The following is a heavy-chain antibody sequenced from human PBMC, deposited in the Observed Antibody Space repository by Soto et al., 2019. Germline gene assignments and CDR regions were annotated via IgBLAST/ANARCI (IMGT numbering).Heavy chain of an antibody. CDR2: ISYVGSST. CDR3: ASTGSGYGALTGRYFYYYHTIDV. J-gene: IGHJ6*01. Sequence: GGSLRISCAASGFLFSTYALHWVRQAPGKGLEWVAVISYVGSSTSFADSVMGRFTISRDNSKNTLYLQWNSPRSDDTTVYYCASTGSGYGALTGRYFYYYHTIDVCRDGTTVTVSS. D-gene: IGHD3-9*01. V-gene: IGHV3-30-3*01. CDR1: GFLFSTYA.